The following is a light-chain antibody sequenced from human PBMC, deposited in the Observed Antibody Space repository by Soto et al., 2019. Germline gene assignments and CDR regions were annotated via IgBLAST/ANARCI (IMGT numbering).Light chain of an antibody. CDR1: QSVRSN. Sequence: EIVLTQSPATLSSFPGDRVTLSCRASQSVRSNLAWYQQKPGQAPRLLMYDASTRATGIPARFSGSGSGTEFTLTISSLQSEDFAVYYCQQYNYWPPWTFGQGTKVDIK. CDR3: QQYNYWPPWT. CDR2: DAS. V-gene: IGKV3-15*01. J-gene: IGKJ1*01.